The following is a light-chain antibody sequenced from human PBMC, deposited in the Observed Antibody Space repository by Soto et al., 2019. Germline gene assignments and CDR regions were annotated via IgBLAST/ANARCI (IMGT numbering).Light chain of an antibody. V-gene: IGLV2-14*01. CDR1: SSDVGGYNY. CDR3: CSYTSGSLVV. Sequence: QSALTQPASVSGSPGQSITISCTGTSSDVGGYNYVSWYQQHTDKAPKLMIYEVSHRPSGVSNRFSGSKSGNTASLTISGLQAEDDAYYYCCSYTSGSLVVFGTGTKLTVL. CDR2: EVS. J-gene: IGLJ1*01.